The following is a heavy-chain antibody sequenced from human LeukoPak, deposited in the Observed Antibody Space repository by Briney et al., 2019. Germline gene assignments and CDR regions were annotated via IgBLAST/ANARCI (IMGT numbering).Heavy chain of an antibody. Sequence: SETLSLTCTVSGGSISRYYWSWIRQPAGKGLEWIGRIYTSGSTNYNPSLKSRVTMSVDTSKNQFSLKLSSVTAADTAVYYCRAVIAAATAEYAFDIWGQGTMVTVSS. CDR1: GGSISRYY. V-gene: IGHV4-4*07. J-gene: IGHJ3*02. CDR2: IYTSGST. D-gene: IGHD6-13*01. CDR3: RAVIAAATAEYAFDI.